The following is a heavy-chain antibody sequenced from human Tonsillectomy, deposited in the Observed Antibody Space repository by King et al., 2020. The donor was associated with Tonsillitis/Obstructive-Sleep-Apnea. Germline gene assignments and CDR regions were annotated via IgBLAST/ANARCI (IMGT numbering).Heavy chain of an antibody. J-gene: IGHJ3*02. V-gene: IGHV3-30*04. D-gene: IGHD1-26*01. CDR1: GFTFSSYA. Sequence: VQLVESGGGVVQPGRSLRLSCAASGFTFSSYAMHWVRQAPGKGLEWVAVISYDGSNKYYADSVKGRFTISRDNSKNTLYLQMNSLRAEDTAVYCCARDRGSRDAFDIWGQGTMVTVSS. CDR2: ISYDGSNK. CDR3: ARDRGSRDAFDI.